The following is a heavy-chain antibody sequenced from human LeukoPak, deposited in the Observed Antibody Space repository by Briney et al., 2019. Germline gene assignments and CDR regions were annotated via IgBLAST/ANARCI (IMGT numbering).Heavy chain of an antibody. CDR2: INPSGGST. D-gene: IGHD5-24*01. Sequence: GASVKVSCKPSGYTFTSYYMHWVRQAPGQGLECMGIINPSGGSTSYAQKFQGRVTMTRDTSTSTVYMELSSLRSEDTAVYYCARLRTRRDGYNLHGPLGYWGQGTLVTVSS. J-gene: IGHJ4*02. CDR1: GYTFTSYY. CDR3: ARLRTRRDGYNLHGPLGY. V-gene: IGHV1-46*01.